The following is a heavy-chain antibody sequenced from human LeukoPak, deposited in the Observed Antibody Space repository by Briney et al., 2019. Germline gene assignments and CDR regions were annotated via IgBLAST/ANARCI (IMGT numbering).Heavy chain of an antibody. CDR1: GFTFKSYS. J-gene: IGHJ4*02. CDR3: ARGGWSGYFIY. Sequence: GGSLRLSCAASGFTFKSYSMNWVRQAPGKGLEWVAFITSTSGDMFYADSVKGRFTISRDNAKNSLYLQMNSLRAEDTAMYYCARGGWSGYFIYWGQGALVTVSS. CDR2: ITSTSGDM. V-gene: IGHV3-21*05. D-gene: IGHD1-1*01.